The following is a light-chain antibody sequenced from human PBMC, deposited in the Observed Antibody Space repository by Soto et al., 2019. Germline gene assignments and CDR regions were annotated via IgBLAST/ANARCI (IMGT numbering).Light chain of an antibody. Sequence: EILLTQSPPTLSLSPGESATLSCWASQSISTYLGWYQQKPGQAPRLLIYDASNRATGIPARLSGSGSGTDFTLTISRLEPEDFAVYYCQQYGSSPITFGQGTRLEIK. CDR1: QSISTY. V-gene: IGKV3-20*01. CDR3: QQYGSSPIT. J-gene: IGKJ5*01. CDR2: DAS.